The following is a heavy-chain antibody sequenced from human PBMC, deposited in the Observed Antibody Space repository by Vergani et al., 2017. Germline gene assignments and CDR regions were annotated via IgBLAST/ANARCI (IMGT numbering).Heavy chain of an antibody. J-gene: IGHJ6*02. Sequence: QITLKESGPTLVKPTQTLTLTCTFSGFSLSTSGVGVGWIRQPPGKALEWLALIYWNDDKRYSPSLKSRLTITKDTSKNQVVLTMTNIDPVDTATYYCAHARHISGYNYAGLYYYYGMDVWGQGTTVTVSS. D-gene: IGHD3-22*01. CDR1: GFSLSTSGVG. CDR3: AHARHISGYNYAGLYYYYGMDV. V-gene: IGHV2-5*01. CDR2: IYWNDDK.